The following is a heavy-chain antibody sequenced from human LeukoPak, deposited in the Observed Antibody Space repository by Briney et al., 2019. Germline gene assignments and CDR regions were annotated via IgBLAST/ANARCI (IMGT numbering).Heavy chain of an antibody. Sequence: ASVKVSCKASGYTFTGHYMHWVRQAPGQGLEWMGWINPNSGDTNYAQKFQGRVTMTRDTSTSTVYMELSSLRSEDTAVYYCATRLVFIDYWGQGTLVTVSS. J-gene: IGHJ4*02. CDR1: GYTFTGHY. V-gene: IGHV1-2*02. D-gene: IGHD1/OR15-1a*01. CDR3: ATRLVFIDY. CDR2: INPNSGDT.